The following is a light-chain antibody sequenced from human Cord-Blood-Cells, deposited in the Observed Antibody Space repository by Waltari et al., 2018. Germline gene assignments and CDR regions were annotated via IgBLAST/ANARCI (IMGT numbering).Light chain of an antibody. CDR3: QAWDSSTAGV. CDR1: KLGDKY. CDR2: QDS. J-gene: IGLJ2*01. V-gene: IGLV3-1*01. Sequence: SYELTQSPSVSVSPGQTASITCSGDKLGDKYACWYQQKPGQSPVLVIYQDSKRPSGIPERFSGPNPGNTATLTISGTQAMDEADYYCQAWDSSTAGVFGRGTKLTVL.